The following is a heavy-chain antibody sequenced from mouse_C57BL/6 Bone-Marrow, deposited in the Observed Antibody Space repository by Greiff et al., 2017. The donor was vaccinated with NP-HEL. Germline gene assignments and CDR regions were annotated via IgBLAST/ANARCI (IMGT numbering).Heavy chain of an antibody. Sequence: EVKLVESGGGLVKPGGSLKLSCAASGFTFSSYAMSWVRQTPEKRLEWVATISDGGSYTYYPDNVKGRFTISRDNAKNNLYLQMSHLKSEDTAMYYCARDGSSYVFDYWGQGTTLTVSS. CDR3: ARDGSSYVFDY. CDR2: ISDGGSYT. D-gene: IGHD1-1*01. CDR1: GFTFSSYA. J-gene: IGHJ2*01. V-gene: IGHV5-4*01.